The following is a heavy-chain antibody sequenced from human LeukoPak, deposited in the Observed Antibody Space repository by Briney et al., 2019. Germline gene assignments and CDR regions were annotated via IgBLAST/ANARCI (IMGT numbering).Heavy chain of an antibody. CDR2: ISGSGGST. Sequence: GGSLRLSCAASGFTFSSYAMSWVRQAPGKGLEWVSAISGSGGSTYYADSVKGRFTISRDNSKNTLYLQMNSLRAEDTAVYYCAKDWPGSAWYYDSSGYYPFDYWSQGTLVTVSS. CDR3: AKDWPGSAWYYDSSGYYPFDY. CDR1: GFTFSSYA. J-gene: IGHJ4*02. D-gene: IGHD3-22*01. V-gene: IGHV3-23*01.